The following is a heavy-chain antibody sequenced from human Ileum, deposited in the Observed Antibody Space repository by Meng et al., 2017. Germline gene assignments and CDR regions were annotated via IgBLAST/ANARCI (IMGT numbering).Heavy chain of an antibody. J-gene: IGHJ5*02. CDR1: GYGFPSHD. Sequence: QWQLARMWAEVKQPGASAKGSCKASGYGFPSHDINWGRQAPGQGLEWMGWMNPDAESGDTGYAQKFRGRVSFSKNVSINTAYMELSSLTSDDTAVYYCARGRSVWGGYAWFDPWGRGTLVTVSS. D-gene: IGHD5-12*01. CDR2: MNPDAESGDT. V-gene: IGHV1-8*02. CDR3: ARGRSVWGGYAWFDP.